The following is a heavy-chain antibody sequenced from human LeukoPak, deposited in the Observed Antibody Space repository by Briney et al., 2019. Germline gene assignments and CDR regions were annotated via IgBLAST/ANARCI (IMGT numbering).Heavy chain of an antibody. CDR3: ARDHRSGYCSSTSCYFAGSQSAFDI. CDR2: IYSGGST. Sequence: GGSLRLSCAAAGFTVSSNDMSWVRQAPGKGLEWVSIYSGGSTYYADSVKGRFTISRDNSKNTLYLQMNSLRAKDTAVYYCARDHRSGYCSSTSCYFAGSQSAFDIWGQGTMVTVSS. D-gene: IGHD2-2*01. J-gene: IGHJ3*02. CDR1: GFTVSSND. V-gene: IGHV3-53*01.